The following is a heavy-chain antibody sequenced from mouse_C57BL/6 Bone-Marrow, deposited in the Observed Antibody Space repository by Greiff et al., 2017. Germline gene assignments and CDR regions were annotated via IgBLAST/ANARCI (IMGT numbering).Heavy chain of an antibody. D-gene: IGHD1-1*01. CDR2: INPNNGGT. V-gene: IGHV1-18*01. Sequence: VQLQQSGPELVKPGASVKIPCKASGYTFTDYNMDWVKQSHGKSLEWIGDINPNNGGTIYNQKFKGKATLTVDTSSSTAYMELRSLTSEDTAVYCCARDYGSLYGYFDVWGTGTTVTVSS. CDR3: ARDYGSLYGYFDV. CDR1: GYTFTDYN. J-gene: IGHJ1*03.